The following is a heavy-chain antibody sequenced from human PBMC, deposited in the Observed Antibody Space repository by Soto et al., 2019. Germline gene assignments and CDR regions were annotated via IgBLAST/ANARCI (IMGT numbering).Heavy chain of an antibody. CDR2: ISSSSSTI. CDR3: ARETTYAYYYMDV. D-gene: IGHD3-16*01. CDR1: GITFSSYS. Sequence: GGSLRLSCAASGITFSSYSMNWVRQAPGKGLEWVSYISSSSSTIYYADSVKGRFTISRDNAKNSLYLQMNSLRAEDTAVYYCARETTYAYYYMDVWGKGTTVTVSS. V-gene: IGHV3-48*01. J-gene: IGHJ6*03.